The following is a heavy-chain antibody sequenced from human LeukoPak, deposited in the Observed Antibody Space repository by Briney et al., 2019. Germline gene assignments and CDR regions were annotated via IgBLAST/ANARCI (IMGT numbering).Heavy chain of an antibody. D-gene: IGHD6-19*01. V-gene: IGHV1-8*02. CDR2: INPNSGNR. CDR3: ARVEGAQYSSGWLNWFDP. J-gene: IGHJ5*02. CDR1: GYTFTGYY. Sequence: ASVKVSCKASGYTFTGYYIHWVRQATGQGLEWMGWINPNSGNRGYAQKFQGRVTMTRNTSTSTAYMELSSLRSEDTAVYYCARVEGAQYSSGWLNWFDPWGQGTLVTVSS.